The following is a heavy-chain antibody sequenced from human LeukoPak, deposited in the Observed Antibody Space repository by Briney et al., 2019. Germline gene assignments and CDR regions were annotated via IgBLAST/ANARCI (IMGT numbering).Heavy chain of an antibody. D-gene: IGHD6-13*01. J-gene: IGHJ4*02. CDR1: GFTFSSYS. CDR3: AREWIGIAAAGY. Sequence: GGSLRLSCSASGFTFSSYSMNWVRQAPGRGLEWVSSISSSSSYIYYADSVKGRFTISRDNAKNSLYLQMNSLRAEDTAVYYCAREWIGIAAAGYWGQGTLVTVSS. CDR2: ISSSSSYI. V-gene: IGHV3-21*01.